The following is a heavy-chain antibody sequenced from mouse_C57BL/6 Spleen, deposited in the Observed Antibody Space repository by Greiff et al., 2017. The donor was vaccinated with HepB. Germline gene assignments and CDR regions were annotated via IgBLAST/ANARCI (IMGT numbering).Heavy chain of an antibody. CDR1: GFSLTSYG. J-gene: IGHJ1*03. Sequence: QVQLKESGPGLVQPSQSLSITCTVSGFSLTSYGVHWVRQSPGKGLEWLGVIWSGGSTDYNAAFISRLSISKDNSKSQVFFKMNSLQADDTAIYYCARMAYYSNYGYFDVWGTGTTVTVSS. V-gene: IGHV2-2*01. CDR2: IWSGGST. CDR3: ARMAYYSNYGYFDV. D-gene: IGHD2-5*01.